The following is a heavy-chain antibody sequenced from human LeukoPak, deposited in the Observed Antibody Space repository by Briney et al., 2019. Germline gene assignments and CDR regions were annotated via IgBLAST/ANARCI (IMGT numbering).Heavy chain of an antibody. D-gene: IGHD1-14*01. CDR3: ARDPTGRVFDY. CDR2: IIPIFGTA. CDR1: GGTFSSYA. J-gene: IGHJ4*02. Sequence: ASVKVSCKASGGTFSSYAISWVRQAPGQGLEWMGGIIPIFGTANYAQKLQGRVTMTTDTSTSTAYMELRSLRSDDTAVYYCARDPTGRVFDYWGQGTLVTVSS. V-gene: IGHV1-69*05.